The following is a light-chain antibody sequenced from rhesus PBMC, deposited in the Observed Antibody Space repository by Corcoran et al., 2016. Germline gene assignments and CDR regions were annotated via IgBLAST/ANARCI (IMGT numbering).Light chain of an antibody. CDR3: RQYSNWPQT. V-gene: IGKV3-35*01. CDR2: DAS. Sequence: EIVLTQSPATLSLSPGERATLSCRASQSVSSSLAWYQQKPGQAPRLLIYDASSRATGIPDRFSGSGAGTDCTLTISSREPEDVGVDYCRQYSNWPQTFGQGTKVEIK. J-gene: IGKJ1*01. CDR1: QSVSSS.